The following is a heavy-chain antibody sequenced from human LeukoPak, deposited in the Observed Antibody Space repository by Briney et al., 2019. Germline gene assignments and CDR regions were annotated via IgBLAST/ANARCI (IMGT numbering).Heavy chain of an antibody. J-gene: IGHJ3*01. D-gene: IGHD4-11*01. Sequence: SETLSLTCTVSGGSISSSSYYWGWIRQPPGKGLEWIGSIYYSGSTYYNPSLKSRVTISVDTSKNQFSLKLSSVTAADTAVYYCARGDYTDYTFYVWGQGTMVTVSS. CDR3: ARGDYTDYTFYV. CDR1: GGSISSSSYY. V-gene: IGHV4-39*01. CDR2: IYYSGST.